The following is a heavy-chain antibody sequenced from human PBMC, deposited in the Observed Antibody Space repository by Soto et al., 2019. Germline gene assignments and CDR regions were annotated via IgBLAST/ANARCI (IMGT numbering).Heavy chain of an antibody. CDR1: GYTFTSYA. Sequence: QVQLVQSGAEVKKPGASVKVSCKASGYTFTSYAMHWVRQAPGQRLEWMGWINAGNGNTKYSQKFQGRVTITRDTSARTAYMELSCLRSEHTAVYYRARSTGIAVWGDYWGQGTLVTVSS. J-gene: IGHJ4*02. CDR3: ARSTGIAVWGDY. D-gene: IGHD6-19*01. V-gene: IGHV1-3*01. CDR2: INAGNGNT.